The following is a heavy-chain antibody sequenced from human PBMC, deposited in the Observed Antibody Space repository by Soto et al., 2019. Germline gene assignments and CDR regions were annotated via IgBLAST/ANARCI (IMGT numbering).Heavy chain of an antibody. J-gene: IGHJ4*02. CDR2: IYPGDSDT. V-gene: IGHV5-51*01. Sequence: GESLKISCKGSGYSFTSYWIGWVRQMPGKGLEWMGIIYPGDSDTRYSPSFQGQVTISADKSISTAYLQWSSLKASDTAMYYCARHPTYYYGSGSFSDYWGQGTLVTVSS. CDR3: ARHPTYYYGSGSFSDY. D-gene: IGHD3-10*01. CDR1: GYSFTSYW.